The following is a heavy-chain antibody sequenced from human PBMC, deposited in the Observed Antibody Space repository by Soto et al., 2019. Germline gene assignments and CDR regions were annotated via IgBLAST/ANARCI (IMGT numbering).Heavy chain of an antibody. J-gene: IGHJ4*02. D-gene: IGHD3-22*01. CDR3: ARENDYDSSGYYIDY. V-gene: IGHV1-18*01. Sequence: ASVKVSCKASGYTFTSYGISWVRQAPGQGLEWMGWISAYNGNTNYAQKLQGRVTMTTDTSTSTAYMELRSLRSDDTAVYYCARENDYDSSGYYIDYWGQGTLVTVSS. CDR1: GYTFTSYG. CDR2: ISAYNGNT.